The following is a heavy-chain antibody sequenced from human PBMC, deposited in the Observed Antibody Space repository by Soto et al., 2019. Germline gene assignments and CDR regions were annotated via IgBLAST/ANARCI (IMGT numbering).Heavy chain of an antibody. D-gene: IGHD4-17*01. CDR1: GYTFTSYG. V-gene: IGHV1-18*01. CDR3: ARDYGDYSRWEFNFDY. J-gene: IGHJ4*02. Sequence: GASVTVSCQASGYTFTSYGIIWVRQAPGQGLEWMGWISAYNGNTNYAQKLQGRVTMTTDTSTSTAYMELRSLRSDDTAVYYCARDYGDYSRWEFNFDYWGQGTLVTVSS. CDR2: ISAYNGNT.